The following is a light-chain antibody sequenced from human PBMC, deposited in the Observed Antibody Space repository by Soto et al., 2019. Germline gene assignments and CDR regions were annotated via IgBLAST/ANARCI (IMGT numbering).Light chain of an antibody. CDR2: DAS. CDR1: QSVSRY. V-gene: IGKV3-11*01. Sequence: EIVLTQSPVTLSLSPGERATLSCRASQSVSRYLAWYQQKPGQPPRLLIYDASKRATGVPARFSGSGSGTDFTLTISSLEPEDFAVYYCKQRSDWPLTFGGGTDVEI. J-gene: IGKJ4*01. CDR3: KQRSDWPLT.